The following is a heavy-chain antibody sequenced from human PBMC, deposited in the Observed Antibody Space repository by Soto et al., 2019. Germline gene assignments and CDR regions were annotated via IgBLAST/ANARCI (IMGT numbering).Heavy chain of an antibody. D-gene: IGHD1-26*01. CDR1: GFTFSFCA. J-gene: IGHJ4*02. CDR3: VKGHSHSYYYFDY. V-gene: IGHV3-23*01. Sequence: EVPLLESGGGLVQPGGSLRLSCAASGFTFSFCAMNWVRQAPGKGLEWVSSTRGSGGDTYYADSVRGRFTISRDNSKNTLYLQMNSLRFEDAAVYYCVKGHSHSYYYFDYWGQGTLVTVSS. CDR2: TRGSGGDT.